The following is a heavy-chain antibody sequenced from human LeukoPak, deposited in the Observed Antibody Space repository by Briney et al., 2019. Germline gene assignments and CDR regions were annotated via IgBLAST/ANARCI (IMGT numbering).Heavy chain of an antibody. CDR2: IYFSGST. J-gene: IGHJ5*02. V-gene: IGHV4-4*07. D-gene: IGHD3-10*01. Sequence: SETLSLTCTVSGGSISSYYWSWIRQPAGKGLEWIGRIYFSGSTDYNPSLKSRVTMSVDSSKTQFSLKLSSVTAADTAIYYCARDSGTTGEVKFDPWGQGTLVTVSS. CDR1: GGSISSYY. CDR3: ARDSGTTGEVKFDP.